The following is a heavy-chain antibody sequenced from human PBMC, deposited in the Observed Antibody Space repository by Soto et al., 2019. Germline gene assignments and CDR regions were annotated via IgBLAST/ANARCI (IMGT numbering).Heavy chain of an antibody. Sequence: QVQLVQSGAEVMKPGASVKVSCKASGYTFTNYGINWVRQAPGQGLEWMGWINPNNGDTNYAQNLQGRVTMTTDTSTSTAYMELRSLRSDDTAVYYCAREGVSFYFDTSGYYHLDYWGQGTLVTVSS. CDR2: INPNNGDT. J-gene: IGHJ4*02. CDR1: GYTFTNYG. D-gene: IGHD3-22*01. V-gene: IGHV1-18*01. CDR3: AREGVSFYFDTSGYYHLDY.